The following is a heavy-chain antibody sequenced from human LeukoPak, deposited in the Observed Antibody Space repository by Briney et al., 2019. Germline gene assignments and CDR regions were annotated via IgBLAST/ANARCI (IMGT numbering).Heavy chain of an antibody. Sequence: GGSLRLSCAASGFTFSSYAMHWVRQAPGKGLEYVSVISSNGGSTYYANSVKGRFTISRDNSKNTLYLQMGSLRAEDMAVYYCARRGAVSGGSDYWGQGTLVTVSS. D-gene: IGHD3-16*01. CDR3: ARRGAVSGGSDY. CDR2: ISSNGGST. CDR1: GFTFSSYA. V-gene: IGHV3-64*01. J-gene: IGHJ4*02.